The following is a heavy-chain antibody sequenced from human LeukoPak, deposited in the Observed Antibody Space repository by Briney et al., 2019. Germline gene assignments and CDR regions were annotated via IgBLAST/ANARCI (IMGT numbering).Heavy chain of an antibody. J-gene: IGHJ6*03. Sequence: PGGSLRLSCTASGFTFSSYGMHWVRQAPGKGLEWVAFIRYDGSNKYYADSVKGRFTISRDNSKNTLYLQMNSLRAEDTAVYYCAKSSDDYSNFYYYYYMDVWGKGTTVTVSS. V-gene: IGHV3-30*02. CDR2: IRYDGSNK. CDR1: GFTFSSYG. CDR3: AKSSDDYSNFYYYYYMDV. D-gene: IGHD4-11*01.